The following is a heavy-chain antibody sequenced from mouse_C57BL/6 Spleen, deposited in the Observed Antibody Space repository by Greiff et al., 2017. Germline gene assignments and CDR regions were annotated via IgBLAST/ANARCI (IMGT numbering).Heavy chain of an antibody. V-gene: IGHV1-50*01. Sequence: QVQLQQPGAELVKPGASVKLSCKASGYTFTSYWMQWVKQRPGQGLEWIGEIDPSDSYTNYNQKFKGKATLTVDTSSSTAYMQLSSLTSEDSAVYYCARVGDGSFAYWGQGTLVTVSA. J-gene: IGHJ3*01. CDR3: ARVGDGSFAY. D-gene: IGHD2-3*01. CDR1: GYTFTSYW. CDR2: IDPSDSYT.